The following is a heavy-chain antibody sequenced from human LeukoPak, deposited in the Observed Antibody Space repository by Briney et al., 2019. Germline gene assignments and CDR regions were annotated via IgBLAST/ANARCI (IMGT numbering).Heavy chain of an antibody. CDR3: ARVYYYDSSGYYFAFDI. D-gene: IGHD3-22*01. CDR1: GGSFSGYY. V-gene: IGHV4-31*11. Sequence: SETLSLTCAVYGGSFSGYYWSWIRQHPGKGLEWIGYIYYSGSTYYNPSLKSRVTISVDTSKNQFSLKLSSVTAADTAVYYCARVYYYDSSGYYFAFDIWGQGTMVTVSS. J-gene: IGHJ3*02. CDR2: IYYSGST.